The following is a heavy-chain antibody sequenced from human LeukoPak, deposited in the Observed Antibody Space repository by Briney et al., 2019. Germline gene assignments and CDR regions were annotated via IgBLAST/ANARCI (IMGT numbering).Heavy chain of an antibody. V-gene: IGHV3-48*02. CDR3: ARDRDYAFDY. Sequence: PGGSLRLSCAASGFTFSSYAMSWVRQAPGKGLEWVSYIDSDTYGNTIYYPHTVKGRFTISRDNAKNSLYLQMDSLRDEDTAVYYCARDRDYAFDYWGQGTLVTVSS. CDR1: GFTFSSYA. D-gene: IGHD4-17*01. CDR2: IDSDTYGNTI. J-gene: IGHJ4*02.